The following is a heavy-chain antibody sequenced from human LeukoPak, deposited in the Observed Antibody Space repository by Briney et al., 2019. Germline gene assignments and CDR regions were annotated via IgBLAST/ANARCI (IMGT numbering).Heavy chain of an antibody. D-gene: IGHD1-26*01. J-gene: IGHJ3*02. CDR2: IYTSGST. CDR1: GGSISSGSYY. Sequence: SQTLSLTCTVSGGSISSGSYYWSWIRQPAGKGLEWIGRIYTSGSTNYNPSLKSRVTISVDTSKNQFSLKLSPVTAADTAVYYCAREWGDAFDIWGQGTMVTVSS. CDR3: AREWGDAFDI. V-gene: IGHV4-61*02.